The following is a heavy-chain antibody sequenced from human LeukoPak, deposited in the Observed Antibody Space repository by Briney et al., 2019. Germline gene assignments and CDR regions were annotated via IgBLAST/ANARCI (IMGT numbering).Heavy chain of an antibody. V-gene: IGHV3-66*02. CDR2: IYGSGDT. Sequence: PGGSLRLSCAASGFTVSSNYMSWVRQAPGKGLEWVSIIYGSGDTCYADSVKGRFTISRDNSKNTLYLQMNSLRAEDTAVYYCASLDYYDSSGYYYPFDYWGQGTLVTVSS. D-gene: IGHD3-22*01. CDR3: ASLDYYDSSGYYYPFDY. J-gene: IGHJ4*02. CDR1: GFTVSSNY.